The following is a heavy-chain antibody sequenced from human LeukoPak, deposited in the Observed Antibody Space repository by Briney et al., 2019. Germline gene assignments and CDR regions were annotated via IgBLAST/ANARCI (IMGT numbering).Heavy chain of an antibody. CDR2: ISAYNGNT. CDR3: ARDDSSGYHPTTDY. D-gene: IGHD3-22*01. J-gene: IGHJ4*02. CDR1: GYTFTSYG. V-gene: IGHV1-18*01. Sequence: ASVKVSCKASGYTFTSYGISWVRQAPGQGLEWMGWISAYNGNTNYAQKLQGRVTMTIDTSTSTAYMELRSLRSDDTAVYYCARDDSSGYHPTTDYWGQGTLVTVSS.